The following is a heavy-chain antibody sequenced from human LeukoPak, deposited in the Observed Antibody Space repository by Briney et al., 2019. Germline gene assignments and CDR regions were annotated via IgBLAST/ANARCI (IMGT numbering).Heavy chain of an antibody. D-gene: IGHD1-26*01. CDR3: AKPRPGGSTEPFDS. CDR1: GFTFSNYG. Sequence: GGSLRLSCAASGFTFSNYGMSWVRQAPGKGLEWVANIKQDGSEKYYVDSVKGRFTISRDNSKNTLYLQMNSLRAEDTAVYYCAKPRPGGSTEPFDSWGQGTLVTVSS. V-gene: IGHV3-7*03. J-gene: IGHJ4*02. CDR2: IKQDGSEK.